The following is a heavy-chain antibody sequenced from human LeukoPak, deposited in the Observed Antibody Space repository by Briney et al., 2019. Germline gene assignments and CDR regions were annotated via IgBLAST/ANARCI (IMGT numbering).Heavy chain of an antibody. J-gene: IGHJ4*02. CDR2: VSYDGSKK. Sequence: GGSLRLSCAASGFTFSSFGMHWVRQAPGKGPEWMAVVSYDGSKKFYGDSVKGRFTISRDNSKNTVYLQMNSLRAEDTAVYYCAKERSTTTWYDHWGQGVLVTVSS. CDR3: AKERSTTTWYDH. D-gene: IGHD2-2*01. V-gene: IGHV3-30*18. CDR1: GFTFSSFG.